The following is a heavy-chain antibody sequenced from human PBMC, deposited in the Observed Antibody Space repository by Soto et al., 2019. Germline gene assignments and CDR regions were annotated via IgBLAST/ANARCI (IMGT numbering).Heavy chain of an antibody. CDR1: GFSFGGYY. CDR2: INHSGST. CDR3: ARENDILHRYFNWFEP. Sequence: SAIXSLTCAFDGFSFGGYYFIWIRHPPGKGLEFIGEINHSGSTNYNPSLKSRVSISVDTSKNQFSLKLSSVTAAETAVYYCARENDILHRYFNWFEPWGQGTLVKVSS. V-gene: IGHV4-34*01. J-gene: IGHJ5*02. D-gene: IGHD3-9*01.